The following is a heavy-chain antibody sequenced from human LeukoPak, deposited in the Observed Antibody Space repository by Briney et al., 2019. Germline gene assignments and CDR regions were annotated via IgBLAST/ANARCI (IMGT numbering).Heavy chain of an antibody. CDR2: IYSGGST. J-gene: IGHJ4*02. V-gene: IGHV3-66*01. Sequence: GGSLRLSCAASGFTVSSNYMSWVRQAPGKGLEWVPVIYSGGSTYYADSVKGRFTISRDNSKNTLYLQMNSLRAEDTAVYYCARAGYYYDSSGYYFDYWGQGTLVTVSS. CDR3: ARAGYYYDSSGYYFDY. D-gene: IGHD3-22*01. CDR1: GFTVSSNY.